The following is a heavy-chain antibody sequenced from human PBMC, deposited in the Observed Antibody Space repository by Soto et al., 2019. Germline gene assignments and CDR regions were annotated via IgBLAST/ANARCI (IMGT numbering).Heavy chain of an antibody. D-gene: IGHD1-26*01. CDR3: ARDRGSTGWFDP. CDR2: INPNSGGT. J-gene: IGHJ5*02. V-gene: IGHV1-2*02. Sequence: GASVKVSCKASGYTFTGYYMHWVRQAPGQGLKWMGWINPNSGGTNYAQKFQGRVTMTRDTSISTAYMELSRLRSDDTAVYYCARDRGSTGWFDPWGQGTLVTVSS. CDR1: GYTFTGYY.